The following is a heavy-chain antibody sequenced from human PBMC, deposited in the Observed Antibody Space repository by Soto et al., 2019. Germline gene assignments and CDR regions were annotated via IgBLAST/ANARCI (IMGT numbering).Heavy chain of an antibody. Sequence: SETLSLTCTVSGGSISSSSYYWGWIRQPPGKGLEWIGSIYYSGSTYYNPSLKSRVTISVDTSKNQFSLKLSSVTAADTAVYYCASADTCYGSDAFDIWGHVTMVTVSS. J-gene: IGHJ3*02. CDR1: GGSISSSSYY. V-gene: IGHV4-39*01. CDR2: IYYSGST. CDR3: ASADTCYGSDAFDI. D-gene: IGHD2-2*01.